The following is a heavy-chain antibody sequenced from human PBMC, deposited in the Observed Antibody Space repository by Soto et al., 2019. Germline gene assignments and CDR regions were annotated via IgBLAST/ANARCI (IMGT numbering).Heavy chain of an antibody. J-gene: IGHJ5*02. CDR3: ARGLQRITIFGVVIIANWFDP. V-gene: IGHV4-34*01. Sequence: QVQLQQWGAGLLKPSETLSLTCAVYGGSFSGYYWSWIRQPPGKGLEWIGEINHSGSTNYNLSLKSRVTISVDTSKNQFSLKLSSVTAADTAVYYCARGLQRITIFGVVIIANWFDPWGQGTLVTVSS. CDR2: INHSGST. CDR1: GGSFSGYY. D-gene: IGHD3-3*01.